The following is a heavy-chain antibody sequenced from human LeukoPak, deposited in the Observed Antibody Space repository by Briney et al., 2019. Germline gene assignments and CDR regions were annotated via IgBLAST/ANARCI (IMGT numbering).Heavy chain of an antibody. V-gene: IGHV1-8*01. D-gene: IGHD3-22*01. CDR1: RYTFTSYD. Sequence: ASVKVSCKASRYTFTSYDTNWLRQATGQGLEWMGWMNRNSGNTGYAQKFQGRVTMTRNTSISTAYMELSSLRSEDTAVYYCARGPSLRSDSSGYYFGSWGEGTLVTVSS. J-gene: IGHJ4*02. CDR3: ARGPSLRSDSSGYYFGS. CDR2: MNRNSGNT.